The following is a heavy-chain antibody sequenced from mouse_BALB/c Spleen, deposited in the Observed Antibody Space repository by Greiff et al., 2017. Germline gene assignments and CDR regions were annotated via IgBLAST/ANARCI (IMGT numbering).Heavy chain of an antibody. CDR2: ISSGSSTI. J-gene: IGHJ4*01. Sequence: EVQVVESGGGLVQPGGSRKLSCAASGFTFSSFGMHWVRQAPEKGLEWVAYISSGSSTIYYADTVKGRFTISRDNPKNTLFLQMTSLRSEDTAMYYCARDYYGSSCYAMDYWGQGTSVTVSS. D-gene: IGHD1-1*01. CDR1: GFTFSSFG. CDR3: ARDYYGSSCYAMDY. V-gene: IGHV5-17*02.